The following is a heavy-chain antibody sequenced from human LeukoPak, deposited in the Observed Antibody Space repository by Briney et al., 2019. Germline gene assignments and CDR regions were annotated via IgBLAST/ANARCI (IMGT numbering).Heavy chain of an antibody. CDR3: AKGFMPVVATGFDH. Sequence: GSLRLSCAASGFTFSNYAMSWVRQVPGKGLEWVSVISISDDSTYYADSVKDRFTISRDNSQNTLYLQMNSLRAEDTAVYYCAKGFMPVVATGFDHWGQGTLVTVSS. D-gene: IGHD1-26*01. J-gene: IGHJ4*02. CDR1: GFTFSNYA. V-gene: IGHV3-23*01. CDR2: ISISDDST.